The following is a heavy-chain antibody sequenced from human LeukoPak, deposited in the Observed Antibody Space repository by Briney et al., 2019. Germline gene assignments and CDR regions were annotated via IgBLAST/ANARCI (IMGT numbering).Heavy chain of an antibody. CDR1: GLTFSTSG. Sequence: PGGSLRLSCTASGLTFSTSGFNWVRQAPGKGLEWVASIGPTGSDRYHADSIKGRFTISRDNANNPLYLQMNSLRAEDTAVYYCATETNGRHYDYWGQGTLLTVSS. CDR2: IGPTGSDR. CDR3: ATETNGRHYDY. D-gene: IGHD1-14*01. J-gene: IGHJ4*02. V-gene: IGHV3-21*06.